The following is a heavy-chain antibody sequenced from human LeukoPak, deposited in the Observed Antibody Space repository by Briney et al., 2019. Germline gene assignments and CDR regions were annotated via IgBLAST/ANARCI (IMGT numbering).Heavy chain of an antibody. Sequence: GGSLRLSCAASGFTFSSYAMHWVRQAPGKGLEWVAVISYDGSNKYYADSVKGRFTISRDNSKNTLYLQMNSLRAEDTAVYYCARDLDSSGYYADYWGQGTLVTASS. J-gene: IGHJ4*02. CDR1: GFTFSSYA. CDR2: ISYDGSNK. CDR3: ARDLDSSGYYADY. V-gene: IGHV3-30-3*01. D-gene: IGHD3-22*01.